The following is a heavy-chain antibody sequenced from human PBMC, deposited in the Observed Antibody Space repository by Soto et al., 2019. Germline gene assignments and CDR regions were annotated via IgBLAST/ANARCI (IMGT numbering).Heavy chain of an antibody. CDR2: ISSSSNYI. CDR1: GFTFSSYT. V-gene: IGHV3-21*01. D-gene: IGHD2-15*01. Sequence: PGGSLRLSCAASGFTFSSYTMNWVRQAPGKGLEWVSSISSSSNYIYYADSLKGRFTISRDNAKNSLYLQMNSLRAEDTAVYYCARVVALGTFDIWGQGTMVTVSS. CDR3: ARVVALGTFDI. J-gene: IGHJ3*02.